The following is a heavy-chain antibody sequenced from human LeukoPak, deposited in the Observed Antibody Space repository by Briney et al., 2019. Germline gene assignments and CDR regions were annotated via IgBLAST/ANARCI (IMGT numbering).Heavy chain of an antibody. D-gene: IGHD3-10*01. CDR2: INPNSGGT. Sequence: ASVKVSCKASGYTFTSYYMHWVRQAPGQGLEWMGWINPNSGGTNYAQKFQGRVTMTRDTSISTAYMELSSLRSDDTAVYYCARERWYYYGSGSPAHAFDIWGQGTMVTVSS. J-gene: IGHJ3*02. V-gene: IGHV1-2*02. CDR1: GYTFTSYY. CDR3: ARERWYYYGSGSPAHAFDI.